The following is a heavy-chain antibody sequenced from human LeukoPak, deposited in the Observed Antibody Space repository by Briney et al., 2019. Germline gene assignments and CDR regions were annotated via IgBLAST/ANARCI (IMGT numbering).Heavy chain of an antibody. Sequence: SETLSLTCTVSGGSINGYYWSWIRQPAGKGLEWIGRIYTSGATNYNPSLKSRVTMSVDTSKNQFSLKLSSVTAADTAVYYCARGRNCGGDCYYFAYWGQGTLVTVSS. J-gene: IGHJ4*02. CDR1: GGSINGYY. D-gene: IGHD2-21*02. CDR3: ARGRNCGGDCYYFAY. CDR2: IYTSGAT. V-gene: IGHV4-4*07.